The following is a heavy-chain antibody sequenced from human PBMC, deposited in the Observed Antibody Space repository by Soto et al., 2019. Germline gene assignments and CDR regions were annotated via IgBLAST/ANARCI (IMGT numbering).Heavy chain of an antibody. J-gene: IGHJ4*02. CDR2: ISGSGGST. V-gene: IGHV3-23*01. CDR3: AKGSTRGLSIAVAGHPPDYFDY. CDR1: GFTFSSYA. D-gene: IGHD6-19*01. Sequence: PGGSLRLSCAASGFTFSSYAMSWVRQAPGKGLEWVSAISGSGGSTYYADSVKGRFTISRDNSKNTLYLQMNSLRAEDTAVYYCAKGSTRGLSIAVAGHPPDYFDYWGQGTLVTVSS.